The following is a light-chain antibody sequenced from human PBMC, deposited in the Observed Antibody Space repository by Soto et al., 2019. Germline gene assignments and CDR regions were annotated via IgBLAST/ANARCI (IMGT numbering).Light chain of an antibody. Sequence: EIVMTQSPATLSVSPGERATLSCRASQSVSSSLAWYQQKPGQAPRLLIYGASTVATGIPARFSGSGSGTDFTLTISSLQSEDFAVYYCLQYHHWPLTFGGGTKVAIK. CDR3: LQYHHWPLT. CDR1: QSVSSS. CDR2: GAS. V-gene: IGKV3-15*01. J-gene: IGKJ4*01.